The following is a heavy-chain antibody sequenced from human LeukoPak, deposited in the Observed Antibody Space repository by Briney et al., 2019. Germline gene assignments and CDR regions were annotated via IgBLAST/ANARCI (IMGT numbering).Heavy chain of an antibody. J-gene: IGHJ3*02. D-gene: IGHD3/OR15-3a*01. CDR1: GGSISSYY. V-gene: IGHV4-59*01. Sequence: PSETLSLTCTVSGGSISSYYWSWIRQPPGKGLEWIGYIYYSGSTNYNPSLKSRVTISVDTSKNQFSLKLSSVTAADTAVYYCARVGPMTPYAFDIWGQGTMVTVSS. CDR2: IYYSGST. CDR3: ARVGPMTPYAFDI.